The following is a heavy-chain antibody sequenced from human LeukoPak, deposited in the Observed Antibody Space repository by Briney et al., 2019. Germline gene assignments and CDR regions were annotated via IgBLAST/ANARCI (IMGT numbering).Heavy chain of an antibody. Sequence: SGTLSLTCAVSGGSISSSNWWSWVRQPPGKGLEWIGEIYHSGSTNYNPSLKSRVTISVDTSKNQFSLKLSSVTAADTAVYYCARGYYGSGSYRNYYYYYMDVWGKGTTVTVSS. CDR1: GGSISSSNW. CDR2: IYHSGST. CDR3: ARGYYGSGSYRNYYYYYMDV. V-gene: IGHV4-4*02. J-gene: IGHJ6*03. D-gene: IGHD3-10*01.